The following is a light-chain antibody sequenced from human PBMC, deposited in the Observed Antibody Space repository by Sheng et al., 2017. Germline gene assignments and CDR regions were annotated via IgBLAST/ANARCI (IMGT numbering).Light chain of an antibody. Sequence: DIQMTQSPSSLSASVGDRVTITCRASQRISNYLNWYQQNQGKPLSSWSMLHPVCQSGVPXRFSGSGSGTDFTLTINTLQPEDFATYYCQHSYNPLITFGQGTRLEIK. V-gene: IGKV1-39*01. CDR1: QRISNY. CDR3: QHSYNPLIT. CDR2: LHP. J-gene: IGKJ5*01.